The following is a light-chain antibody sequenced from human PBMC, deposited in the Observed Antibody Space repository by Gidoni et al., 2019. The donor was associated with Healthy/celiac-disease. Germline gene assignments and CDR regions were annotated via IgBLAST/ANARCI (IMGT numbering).Light chain of an antibody. CDR1: QGISSY. CDR3: QQLNSYLGVT. J-gene: IGKJ5*01. V-gene: IGKV1-9*01. CDR2: ASS. Sequence: DIQLTQSPSFLSASVGDRVTITCRASQGISSYLAWYQQKPGKAPKLLIYASSTLQSWVPSRFSVRGSGTEFTLTISSLQPDDFATYYCQQLNSYLGVTFGQGTRLEIK.